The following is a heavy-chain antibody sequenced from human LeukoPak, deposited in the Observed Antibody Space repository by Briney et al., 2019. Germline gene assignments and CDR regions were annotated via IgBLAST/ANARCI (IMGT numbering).Heavy chain of an antibody. D-gene: IGHD6-19*01. V-gene: IGHV4-34*01. Sequence: SETLSLTCAVYGGSFSGYYWSWIRQPPGKGLEWIGEINHSGSTNYNPSLRSRVTISVDTSKNQFSLKLSSVTAADTAVYYCARSGIAVAGRYFQHWGQGTLVTVSS. CDR2: INHSGST. J-gene: IGHJ1*01. CDR1: GGSFSGYY. CDR3: ARSGIAVAGRYFQH.